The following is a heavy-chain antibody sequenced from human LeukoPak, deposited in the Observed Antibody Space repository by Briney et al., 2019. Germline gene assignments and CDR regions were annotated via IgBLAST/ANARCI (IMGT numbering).Heavy chain of an antibody. CDR1: GYTFTSYD. CDR3: ARAPRITMVRGVIYWFDP. J-gene: IGHJ5*02. CDR2: MNPNSCNT. D-gene: IGHD3-10*01. Sequence: ASVKVSCKASGYTFTSYDINWVRQATGQGLEWMGWMNPNSCNTGYAQKFQGRVTITRNTSISTAYMELSSLRSEDTAVYYRARAPRITMVRGVIYWFDPWGQGTLVTVSS. V-gene: IGHV1-8*03.